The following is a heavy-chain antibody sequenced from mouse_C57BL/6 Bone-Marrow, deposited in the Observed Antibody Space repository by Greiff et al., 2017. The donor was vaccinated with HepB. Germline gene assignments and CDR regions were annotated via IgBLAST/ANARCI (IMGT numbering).Heavy chain of an antibody. CDR2: INPNNGGT. Sequence: VQLQQSGPELVKPGASVKIPCKASGYTFTDYNMDWVKQSHGKSLEWIGDINPNNGGTIYNQKFKGKAILTADKSSSTAYMELRSLTSEDSAVYYCTRRHYGDYWGQGTTLTVSS. V-gene: IGHV1-18*01. CDR3: TRRHYGDY. CDR1: GYTFTDYN. D-gene: IGHD1-1*01. J-gene: IGHJ2*01.